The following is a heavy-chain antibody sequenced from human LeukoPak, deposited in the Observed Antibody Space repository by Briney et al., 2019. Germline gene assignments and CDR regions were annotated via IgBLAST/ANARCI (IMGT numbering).Heavy chain of an antibody. CDR1: GFTVSSNY. Sequence: GGSLRLSCAASGFTVSSNYMTWVRQAPGKGLLWVARTNTAGTITTYADSVQGRFTMSRDNGQEKLFLQLTSLRVEDTTVYFCVREAMFERSLDRWGQGTLVTVSS. D-gene: IGHD1-14*01. CDR2: TNTAGTIT. V-gene: IGHV3-74*01. J-gene: IGHJ4*02. CDR3: VREAMFERSLDR.